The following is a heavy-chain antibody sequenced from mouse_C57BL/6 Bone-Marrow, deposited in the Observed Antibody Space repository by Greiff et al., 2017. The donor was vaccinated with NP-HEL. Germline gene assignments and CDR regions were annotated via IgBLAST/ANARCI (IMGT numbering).Heavy chain of an antibody. CDR1: GFNIKDDY. CDR3: TTICGGYY. Sequence: DVQLQESGAELVRPGASVKLSCTASGFNIKDDYMHWVKQRPEQGLEWIGWIDPENGDTEYASKFQGKATITADTSSNTAYLQLSSLTSEDTAVYYCTTICGGYYWGQGTTLTVSS. D-gene: IGHD6-5*01. J-gene: IGHJ2*01. CDR2: IDPENGDT. V-gene: IGHV14-4*01.